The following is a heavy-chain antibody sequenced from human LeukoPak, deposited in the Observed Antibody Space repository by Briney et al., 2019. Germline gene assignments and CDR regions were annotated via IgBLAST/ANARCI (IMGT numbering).Heavy chain of an antibody. Sequence: SETLSLTCAVYGGSFSGYYWSWIRQPPGKGVEWIGEINHSGSTNYNPPLKSRVTISVDTPKNQFSLKLSSVSAADTAVHYCATGTPLDVWGQGTTLTVSS. CDR3: ATGTPLDV. CDR2: INHSGST. V-gene: IGHV4-34*01. D-gene: IGHD1-1*01. J-gene: IGHJ6*02. CDR1: GGSFSGYY.